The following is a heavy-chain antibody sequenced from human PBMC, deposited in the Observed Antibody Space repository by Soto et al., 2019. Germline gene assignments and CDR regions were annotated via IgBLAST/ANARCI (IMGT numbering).Heavy chain of an antibody. J-gene: IGHJ6*03. CDR3: DSSYLDYYYYMDV. CDR1: GGSISSSSYY. CDR2: IYYSGST. V-gene: IGHV4-39*01. D-gene: IGHD6-13*01. Sequence: SETLSLTCTVSGGSISSSSYYWGWIRQPPGKGLEWIGSIYYSGSTYYNPSLKSRVTISVDTSKNQFSLKLSSVTAADTAVYYCDSSYLDYYYYMDVWGKGTTVTVSS.